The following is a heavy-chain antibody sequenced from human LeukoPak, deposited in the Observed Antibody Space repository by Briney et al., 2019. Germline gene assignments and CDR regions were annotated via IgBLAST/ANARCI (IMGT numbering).Heavy chain of an antibody. CDR1: GYSISSGYY. V-gene: IGHV4-38-2*01. J-gene: IGHJ4*02. CDR3: ARLNMIVVVIFDY. Sequence: PSETLSLTCAVSGYSISSGYYWGWIRQPPGKGLEWIGSIYHSGSTYYNPSLKSRVTISVDTSKNQFSLKLSSVTAADTAVYCCARLNMIVVVIFDYWGQGTLVTVSS. D-gene: IGHD3-22*01. CDR2: IYHSGST.